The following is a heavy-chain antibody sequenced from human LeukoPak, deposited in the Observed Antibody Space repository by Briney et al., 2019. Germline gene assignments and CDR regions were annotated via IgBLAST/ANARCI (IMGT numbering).Heavy chain of an antibody. V-gene: IGHV1-18*01. CDR1: GYTFTSYG. CDR3: ARGFSPLYHPGASAPGAFDI. Sequence: ASVKVSCKASGYTFTSYGISWVRQAPGQGLEWMGWISACNGNTNYAQKLQGRVTMTTDTSTSTAYMELRSLRSDDTAVYYCARGFSPLYHPGASAPGAFDIWGQGTMVTVSS. D-gene: IGHD2-2*01. CDR2: ISACNGNT. J-gene: IGHJ3*02.